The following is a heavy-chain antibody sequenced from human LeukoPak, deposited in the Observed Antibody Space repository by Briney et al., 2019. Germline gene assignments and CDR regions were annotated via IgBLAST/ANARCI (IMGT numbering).Heavy chain of an antibody. Sequence: GGSLRLSCAASGFTFSSYEMNWVRQAPGKGLEWVSFIGTSGSTVYYADSVKGRFTISRDNSKSTVYLQMNSLIPDDTAVYFCAKAEAREILRAVGLEEYLQYWGQGTLVTVSS. CDR3: AKAEAREILRAVGLEEYLQY. CDR1: GFTFSSYE. D-gene: IGHD3-10*01. CDR2: IGTSGSTV. V-gene: IGHV3-48*03. J-gene: IGHJ1*01.